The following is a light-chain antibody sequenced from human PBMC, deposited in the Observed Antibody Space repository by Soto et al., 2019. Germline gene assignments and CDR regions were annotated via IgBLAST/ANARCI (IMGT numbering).Light chain of an antibody. Sequence: DIQMTQSPSSLSASVGDRVTITCRASQGIRNYLAWFQQKPGKAPKSLIYATFTLQSGVPSKFSGSGSGTDFTLTISSLQPEDFANYYCQQYNSYPRTCGQGTKVDIK. CDR2: ATF. V-gene: IGKV1-16*02. CDR1: QGIRNY. CDR3: QQYNSYPRT. J-gene: IGKJ1*01.